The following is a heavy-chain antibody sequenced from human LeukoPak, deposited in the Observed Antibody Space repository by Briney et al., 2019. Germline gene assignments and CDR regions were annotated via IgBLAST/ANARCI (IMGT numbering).Heavy chain of an antibody. D-gene: IGHD3-16*02. CDR3: ARVSLLYYYYGMDV. V-gene: IGHV1-2*02. CDR1: GNTFTGYY. J-gene: IGHJ6*02. CDR2: INPNSGGT. Sequence: ASVKVSCKASGNTFTGYYMHWVRQAPGQGLEWMGWINPNSGGTNYAQKFQGRVTMTRDTSISTAYMELSRLRSDDTAVYYCARVSLLYYYYGMDVWGQGTTVTVSS.